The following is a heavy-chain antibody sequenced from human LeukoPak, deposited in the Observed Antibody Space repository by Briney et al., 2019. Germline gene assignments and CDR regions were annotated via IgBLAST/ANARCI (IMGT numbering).Heavy chain of an antibody. CDR1: GFTFDDYT. V-gene: IGHV3-43*01. Sequence: GGSLRLSCAASGFTFDDYTMHWVRQAPGKGLEWVSLISWDGGSTYYADSVKGRFTISRDNSKNSLYLQMNSLRTEDTALYYCEKGGDGYSYGYTDPPHDDAFDIWGQGTMVTVSS. D-gene: IGHD5-18*01. J-gene: IGHJ3*02. CDR2: ISWDGGST. CDR3: EKGGDGYSYGYTDPPHDDAFDI.